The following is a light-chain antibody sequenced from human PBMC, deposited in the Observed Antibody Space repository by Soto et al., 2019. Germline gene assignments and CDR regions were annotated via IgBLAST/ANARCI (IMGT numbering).Light chain of an antibody. CDR3: QQYNNWPAWT. CDR2: GAS. CDR1: QSVSSY. J-gene: IGKJ1*01. V-gene: IGKV3-15*01. Sequence: EIVMTQSPATGSVSQGERATLSCRASQSVSSYLAWYQQKLGQAPRLLIQGASTRATGIPARFSGSGSGTEFTLTISSLQSEDFAVYYCQQYNNWPAWTFGQGTKVDIK.